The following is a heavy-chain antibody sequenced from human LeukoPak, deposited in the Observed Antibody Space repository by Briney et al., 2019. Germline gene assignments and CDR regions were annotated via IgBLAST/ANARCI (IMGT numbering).Heavy chain of an antibody. CDR3: ATLCGGDCYSYYYYYYMDV. D-gene: IGHD2-21*02. CDR1: GFTFSAYY. J-gene: IGHJ6*03. V-gene: IGHV3-11*04. Sequence: GGSLRLSCAASGFTFSAYYMSWIRQAPGKGLEWVSDISSSGSTIYYADSVKGRFTISRDNAKNSLYLQMNSLRAEDTAVYYCATLCGGDCYSYYYYYYMDVWGKGTTVTVSS. CDR2: ISSSGSTI.